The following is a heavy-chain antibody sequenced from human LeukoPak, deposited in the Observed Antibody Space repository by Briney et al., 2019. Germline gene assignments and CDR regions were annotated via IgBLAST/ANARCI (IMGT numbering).Heavy chain of an antibody. J-gene: IGHJ6*03. D-gene: IGHD1-1*01. CDR2: INPNSGGT. Sequence: GASVKVSCKASGYTFTCYYMHWVRQAPGQGLEWMGWINPNSGGTNYAQKFQGRVTMTRDTSISTAYMELSRLRSDDTAVYYCAGDSGNDYRGYYYYYMDVWGKGTTVTVSS. CDR3: AGDSGNDYRGYYYYYMDV. V-gene: IGHV1-2*02. CDR1: GYTFTCYY.